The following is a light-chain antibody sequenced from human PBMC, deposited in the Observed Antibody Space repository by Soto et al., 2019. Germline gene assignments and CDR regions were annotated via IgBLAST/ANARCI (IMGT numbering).Light chain of an antibody. CDR1: QSISSW. CDR2: KAS. V-gene: IGKV1-5*03. Sequence: DIQLTQSPSTLSPSVGDRVTITCRASQSISSWLAWYQQKPGKAPKLLIYKASSLQSGVPSRFSGSGSGTEFTLTISSLQPDYFATYYCQQYNTYPHPFGQGTKLEI. CDR3: QQYNTYPHP. J-gene: IGKJ2*01.